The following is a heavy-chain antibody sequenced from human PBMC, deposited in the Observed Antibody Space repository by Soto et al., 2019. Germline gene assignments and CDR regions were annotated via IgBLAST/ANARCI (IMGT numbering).Heavy chain of an antibody. CDR3: ATEGDIVATPYFDY. CDR2: ISYDGSNK. V-gene: IGHV3-30-3*01. D-gene: IGHD5-12*01. Sequence: QVQLVESGGGVVQPGRSLRLSCAASGFTFSSYAMHWVRQAPGKGLEWVAVISYDGSNKYYADSVNGRFTISRDNSKNTLYLQMNSLRAEDTAVYYCATEGDIVATPYFDYWGQGTLVTVSS. CDR1: GFTFSSYA. J-gene: IGHJ4*02.